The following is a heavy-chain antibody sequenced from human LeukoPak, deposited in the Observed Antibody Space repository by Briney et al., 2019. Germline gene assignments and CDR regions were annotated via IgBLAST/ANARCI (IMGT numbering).Heavy chain of an antibody. CDR3: ARGHSSSWYVRYYFDY. V-gene: IGHV4-34*01. J-gene: IGHJ4*02. D-gene: IGHD6-13*01. Sequence: SETLSLTCAVYGGSFSGYYWSWIRQPPGKGLEWIGEINHSGSTNYNPSLKSRVTISVDTSKNQFSLKLSSVTAADTAVYYCARGHSSSWYVRYYFDYWGQGTLVTVSS. CDR2: INHSGST. CDR1: GGSFSGYY.